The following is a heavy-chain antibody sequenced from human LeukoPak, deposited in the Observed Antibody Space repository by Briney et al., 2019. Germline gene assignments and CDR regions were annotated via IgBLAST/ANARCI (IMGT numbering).Heavy chain of an antibody. D-gene: IGHD3-10*01. CDR2: ISSSSSYT. V-gene: IGHV3-11*05. J-gene: IGHJ4*02. CDR3: ARAQTDYYGSGRYFDF. CDR1: GFTFSDYY. Sequence: NTGGSLRLSCAASGFTFSDYYMSGVRQAPGKGLEWVSNISSSSSYTNYADSVKGRFTISRDNAKNSLYLQMNSRSAEDTAVYYCARAQTDYYGSGRYFDFRGQGTLVTVSS.